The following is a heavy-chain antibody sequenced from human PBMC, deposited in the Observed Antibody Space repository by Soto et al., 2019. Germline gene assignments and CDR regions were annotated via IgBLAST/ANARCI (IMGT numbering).Heavy chain of an antibody. Sequence: QVQLVQSGAEVKKPGSSVKVSCKASGGTFSSYAISWVRQAPGQGLEWMGGIIPIFGTANYAQKFQGRVTITADKSTSTAYMELSSRRSEDTAVYYCAGAYGGSCGGPGIYYGMDVWGQGTTVTVSS. V-gene: IGHV1-69*06. J-gene: IGHJ6*02. CDR2: IIPIFGTA. D-gene: IGHD3-16*01. CDR1: GGTFSSYA. CDR3: AGAYGGSCGGPGIYYGMDV.